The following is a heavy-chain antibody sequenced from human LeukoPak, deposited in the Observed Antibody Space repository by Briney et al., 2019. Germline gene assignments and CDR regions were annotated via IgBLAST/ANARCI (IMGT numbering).Heavy chain of an antibody. CDR2: ISSSSRNI. Sequence: PGGSLRLSCAASGFTFNTYTMIWVRLAPGKGLEWVSSISSSSRNIYYADSVEGRFTVSRDNAKNSLYLQMNSLRAEDTAVYYCAKVRGVRGVRTPIDYWGQGTLVTVSS. CDR1: GFTFNTYT. V-gene: IGHV3-21*01. D-gene: IGHD3-10*01. CDR3: AKVRGVRGVRTPIDY. J-gene: IGHJ4*02.